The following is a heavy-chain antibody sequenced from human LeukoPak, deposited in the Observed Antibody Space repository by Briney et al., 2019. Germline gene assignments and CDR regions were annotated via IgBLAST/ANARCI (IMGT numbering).Heavy chain of an antibody. J-gene: IGHJ4*02. V-gene: IGHV1-2*02. D-gene: IGHD5-18*01. Sequence: ASVKVSCKASGYTFTGYYMHWVRQAPGQGLEWMGWINPNSGGTNYAQKFQGRVAMTRDTSISTAYMELSRLRPDDTAVYYCARDLRGIQRWFGYGGQGTLVTVSS. CDR3: ARDLRGIQRWFGY. CDR2: INPNSGGT. CDR1: GYTFTGYY.